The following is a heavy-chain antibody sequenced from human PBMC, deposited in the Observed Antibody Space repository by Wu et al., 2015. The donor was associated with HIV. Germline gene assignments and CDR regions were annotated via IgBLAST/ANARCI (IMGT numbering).Heavy chain of an antibody. V-gene: IGHV1-2*02. J-gene: IGHJ5*02. CDR3: ARDGGVIQWLALNWFDP. CDR2: INPNSGGT. Sequence: QVQLVQSGAEVKKPGASVKVSCKASGYTFTGYYMHWVRQAPGQGLEWMGWINPNSGGTNYAQKFQGRVTMTRDTSISTAYMELSRLRSDDTAVYYCARDGGVIQWLALNWFDPWGQGTLVTVSS. D-gene: IGHD6-19*01. CDR1: GYTFTGYY.